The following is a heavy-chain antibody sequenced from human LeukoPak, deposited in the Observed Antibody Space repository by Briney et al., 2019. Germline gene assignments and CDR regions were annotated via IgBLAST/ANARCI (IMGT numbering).Heavy chain of an antibody. D-gene: IGHD3-10*01. V-gene: IGHV3-30-3*01. Sequence: GGSLRLSCAASGFTFSSYAMHWVRQAPGKGLEWVAVISYDGSNKYYADSVKGRFTISRDNSKNTLYLQMNSLRAEDTAVYYCASRPPGSYFLDYWGQGTLVTVSS. CDR1: GFTFSSYA. CDR2: ISYDGSNK. J-gene: IGHJ4*02. CDR3: ASRPPGSYFLDY.